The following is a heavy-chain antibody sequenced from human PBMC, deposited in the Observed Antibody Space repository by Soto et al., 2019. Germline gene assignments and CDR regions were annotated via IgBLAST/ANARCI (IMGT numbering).Heavy chain of an antibody. CDR2: ISSSSSYI. D-gene: IGHD4-17*01. V-gene: IGHV3-21*01. Sequence: GGSLRLSCAASGFTFSSYSMNWVRQAPGKGLEWVSSISSSSSYIYYADSVKGRFTISRDNAKNSLYLQMNSLRAEDTAVYYCARDKRPSYGDYPRYYFDYWGQGTLVTVSS. CDR1: GFTFSSYS. J-gene: IGHJ4*02. CDR3: ARDKRPSYGDYPRYYFDY.